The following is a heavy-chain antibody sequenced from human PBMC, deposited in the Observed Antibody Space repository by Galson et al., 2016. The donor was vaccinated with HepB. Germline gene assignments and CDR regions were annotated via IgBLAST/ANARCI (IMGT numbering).Heavy chain of an antibody. V-gene: IGHV2-5*02. CDR3: ARSLGTAIFDY. CDR2: IYWDDDK. J-gene: IGHJ4*02. CDR1: GFSLTNGGVG. Sequence: PALVKPTQTLTLTCTFSGFSLTNGGVGVGWIRHPPGKALEWLALIYWDDDKRYSPSLKNRLTITKDTSKNQVVLVMANMDPVDTGTYYCARSLGTAIFDYWGQGSLVLVSS. D-gene: IGHD1-7*01.